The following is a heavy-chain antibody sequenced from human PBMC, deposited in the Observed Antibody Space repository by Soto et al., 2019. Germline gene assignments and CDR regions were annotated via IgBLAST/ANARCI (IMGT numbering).Heavy chain of an antibody. D-gene: IGHD3-3*01. CDR3: ARKDYDFWSGYLRDTQRTAKYGMDV. CDR2: IIPIFGTA. J-gene: IGHJ6*02. V-gene: IGHV1-69*13. Sequence: GASVKVSCKASGGTFSSYAISWVRQAPGQGLEWMGGIIPIFGTANYAQKFQGRVTITADESTSTAYMELSSLRSEDTAVYYCARKDYDFWSGYLRDTQRTAKYGMDVWGQGTTVTVSS. CDR1: GGTFSSYA.